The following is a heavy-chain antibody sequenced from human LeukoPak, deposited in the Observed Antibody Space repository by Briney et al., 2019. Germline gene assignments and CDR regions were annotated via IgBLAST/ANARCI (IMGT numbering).Heavy chain of an antibody. CDR2: ISSSGSNI. CDR1: GCTFSSYT. CDR3: TRFCSAGGNCPKAGRAVGGY. J-gene: IGHJ4*02. D-gene: IGHD6-19*01. Sequence: GGSLRLSCAGSGCTFSSYTRNWIRQAPGKGLEWISSISSSGSNIYYADSATGRFAISRDNGKKSLYLQMDRLRADDTAIYYRTRFCSAGGNCPKAGRAVGGYWGQGTLVTVSS. V-gene: IGHV3-21*01.